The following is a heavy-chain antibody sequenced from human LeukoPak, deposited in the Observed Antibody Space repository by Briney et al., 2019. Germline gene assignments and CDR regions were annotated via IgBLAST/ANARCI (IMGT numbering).Heavy chain of an antibody. Sequence: GASVKVSCKASGYTFTDYYIHWVRQSPGQGLEWMGWITPNGDTNYAQKFQGRVTMSRDTSISTAYMELGSLTSDDTAVYYCVRDSPSSELDLDYWGQGSLVTVSS. CDR1: GYTFTDYY. D-gene: IGHD1-1*01. V-gene: IGHV1-2*02. CDR3: VRDSPSSELDLDY. CDR2: ITPNGDT. J-gene: IGHJ4*02.